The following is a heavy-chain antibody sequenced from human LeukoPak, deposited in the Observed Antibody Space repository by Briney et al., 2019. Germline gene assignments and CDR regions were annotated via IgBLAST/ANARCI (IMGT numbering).Heavy chain of an antibody. V-gene: IGHV3-30*18. CDR3: ANYHMTTVTMLFDY. CDR1: GFTFSSYG. D-gene: IGHD4-17*01. J-gene: IGHJ4*02. Sequence: GGSLRLSCAASGFTFSSYGMHWVRQAPGRGLEWVAVISYDGSNKYYADSVKGRFTISRDNSKNTLYLQMNSLRAEDTAVYYCANYHMTTVTMLFDYWGQGTLVTVSS. CDR2: ISYDGSNK.